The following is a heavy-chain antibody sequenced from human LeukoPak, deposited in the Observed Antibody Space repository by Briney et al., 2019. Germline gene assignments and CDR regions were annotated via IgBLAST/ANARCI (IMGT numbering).Heavy chain of an antibody. V-gene: IGHV4-59*01. Sequence: SETLSLTCTVSGGSISSYYWSWIRQPPGKGLEWIGYIYYSGSTYYNPSLKSRVTISVDTSKNQFSLKLSSVTAADTAVYYCARHIAAGPFDYWGQGTLVTVSS. CDR1: GGSISSYY. D-gene: IGHD6-13*01. J-gene: IGHJ4*02. CDR2: IYYSGST. CDR3: ARHIAAGPFDY.